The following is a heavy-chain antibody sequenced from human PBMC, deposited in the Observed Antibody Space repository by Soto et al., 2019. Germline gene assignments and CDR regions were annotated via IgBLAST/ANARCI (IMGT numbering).Heavy chain of an antibody. CDR1: GDSVSSNSAA. CDR2: TYYRSKWYN. J-gene: IGHJ3*02. D-gene: IGHD2-15*01. Sequence: SQTLSLTCAISGDSVSSNSAAWNWIRQSPSRGLEWLGRTYYRSKWYNDYAVSVKSRITINPDTSKNQFSLQLNSVTTEVSAVYYCVRLSARTIYCSGGRCYKEAFDIWGQGTMVTVSS. CDR3: VRLSARTIYCSGGRCYKEAFDI. V-gene: IGHV6-1*01.